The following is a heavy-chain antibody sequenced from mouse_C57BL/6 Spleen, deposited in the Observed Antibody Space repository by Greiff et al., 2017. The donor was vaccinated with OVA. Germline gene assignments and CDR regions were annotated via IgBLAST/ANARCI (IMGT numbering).Heavy chain of an antibody. CDR2: ISDGGSYT. D-gene: IGHD1-1*01. Sequence: EVQRVESGGGLVKPGGSLKLSCAASGFTFSSYAMPWVRQTPEKRLEWVATISDGGSYTYYPDNVKGRFTISRDNAKNNLYLQMSHLKSEDTAIYYCARAAGSSLWYFDVWGTGTTVTVSS. CDR3: ARAAGSSLWYFDV. J-gene: IGHJ1*03. V-gene: IGHV5-4*01. CDR1: GFTFSSYA.